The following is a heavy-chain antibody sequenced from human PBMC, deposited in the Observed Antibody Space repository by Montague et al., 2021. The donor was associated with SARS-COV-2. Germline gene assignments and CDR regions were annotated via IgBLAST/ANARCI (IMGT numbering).Heavy chain of an antibody. D-gene: IGHD6-19*01. J-gene: IGHJ4*02. CDR2: TYYSGST. CDR1: GGSISSGCYY. Sequence: TPSLTCTVSGGSISSGCYYWSWIRQHPGKGLEWIGYTYYSGSTYYSPSLRVRVTISGDTSKNQFSLKLSTVTAADTAVCYCACSVDSSGWLNPRWSGSFDDWGQGTLVTVSS. V-gene: IGHV4-31*03. CDR3: ACSVDSSGWLNPRWSGSFDD.